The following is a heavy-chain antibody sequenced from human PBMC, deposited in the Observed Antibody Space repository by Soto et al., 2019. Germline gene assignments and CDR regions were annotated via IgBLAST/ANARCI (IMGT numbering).Heavy chain of an antibody. CDR2: IRSKAYGGTT. D-gene: IGHD1-1*01. Sequence: GGSLRLSCTASGFTFGDYAMSWFRQAPGKGLEWVGFIRSKAYGGTTEYAASVKGRFTISRDDSKSIAYLQMNSLKTEDTAVYYCTRDATKKTTQYYYYYMDVWGKGTTVTVSS. J-gene: IGHJ6*03. CDR1: GFTFGDYA. V-gene: IGHV3-49*03. CDR3: TRDATKKTTQYYYYYMDV.